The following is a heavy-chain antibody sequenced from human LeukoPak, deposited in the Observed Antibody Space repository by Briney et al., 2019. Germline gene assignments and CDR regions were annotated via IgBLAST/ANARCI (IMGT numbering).Heavy chain of an antibody. D-gene: IGHD3-22*01. Sequence: SETLSLTCTVSGGSISSGGYYWSWIRQHPGKGLEWIGYIYYSGSTYYNPSLKSRVTISVDTSKNQFSLKLSSVTAADTAVYYCARGQDYYDLGWFDPWGQGTLVTVSS. CDR2: IYYSGST. CDR3: ARGQDYYDLGWFDP. CDR1: GGSISSGGYY. V-gene: IGHV4-31*03. J-gene: IGHJ5*02.